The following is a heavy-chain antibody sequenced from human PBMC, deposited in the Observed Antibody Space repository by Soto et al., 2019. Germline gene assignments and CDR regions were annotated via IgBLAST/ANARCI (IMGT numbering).Heavy chain of an antibody. Sequence: ASVQVSCKASGYTFTGYYMHWVRQAPGQGLEWMGWINPNSGGTNYAQKFQGRVTMTRDTSISTAYMELSRLRSDDTAVYYCARDFWSGYYTPYYYYYGMDVWGQGTTVTVSS. CDR3: ARDFWSGYYTPYYYYYGMDV. D-gene: IGHD3-3*01. V-gene: IGHV1-2*02. CDR1: GYTFTGYY. CDR2: INPNSGGT. J-gene: IGHJ6*02.